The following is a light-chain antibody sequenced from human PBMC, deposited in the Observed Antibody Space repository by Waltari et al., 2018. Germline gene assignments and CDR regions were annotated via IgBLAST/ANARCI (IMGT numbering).Light chain of an antibody. J-gene: IGKJ1*01. V-gene: IGKV1-39*01. CDR2: VAS. CDR3: QQSYSTPRT. CDR1: QSISSY. Sequence: IKMTQSPSSLSAFVGDRVTITCRASQSISSYLNCYQQKSGRAPKVLIYVASSLQSGVPSRFSGSGSGTDFTLTISSLQPEDFGTYYCQQSYSTPRTFGQGTKVEIK.